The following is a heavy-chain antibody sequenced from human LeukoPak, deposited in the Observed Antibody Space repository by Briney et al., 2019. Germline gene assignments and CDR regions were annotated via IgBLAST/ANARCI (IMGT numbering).Heavy chain of an antibody. CDR3: ARAKMATIKGLTYYYYYMDV. CDR2: IIPIFGTA. J-gene: IGHJ6*03. D-gene: IGHD5-24*01. Sequence: SVKVSCKASGGTFSSYAISWVRQAPGQGLEWMGGIIPIFGTANYAQKFQGRVTITADKSTSTAYMELSSLRSEDTAVYYCARAKMATIKGLTYYYYYMDVWGKGTTVTVSS. V-gene: IGHV1-69*06. CDR1: GGTFSSYA.